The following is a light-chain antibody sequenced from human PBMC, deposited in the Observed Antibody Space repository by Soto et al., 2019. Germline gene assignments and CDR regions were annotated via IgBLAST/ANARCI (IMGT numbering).Light chain of an antibody. CDR3: GTWDSSLSAVV. CDR2: DNN. V-gene: IGLV1-51*01. Sequence: QSVLTQSPSVSAAPGQRVTISCSGSNFNLGNNYVSWYQQLPGTAPKLLIYDNNKRPSGIPDRFSGSKSGTSATLGITGLQTGDEADYYCGTWDSSLSAVVFGGGTKLTVL. CDR1: NFNLGNNY. J-gene: IGLJ2*01.